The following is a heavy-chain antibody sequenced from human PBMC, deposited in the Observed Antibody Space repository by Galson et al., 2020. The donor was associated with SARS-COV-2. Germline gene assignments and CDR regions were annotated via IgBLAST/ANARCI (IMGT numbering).Heavy chain of an antibody. CDR2: VTGSSSFM. J-gene: IGHJ4*02. CDR1: GFTFNTYM. D-gene: IGHD5-18*01. V-gene: IGHV3-21*01. CDR3: ARVGYSYDSGREYYFDY. Sequence: AGGSLRLSCAASGFTFNTYMMHWVRQAPGKGLEWVLSVTGSSSFMYYADSVKGRFTISRDNAKNSLYLQMNSLRAEDTAMYYCARVGYSYDSGREYYFDYWGQGTLVTVSS.